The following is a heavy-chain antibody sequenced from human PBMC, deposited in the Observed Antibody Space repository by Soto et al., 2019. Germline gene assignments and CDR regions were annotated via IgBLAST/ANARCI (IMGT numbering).Heavy chain of an antibody. V-gene: IGHV3-74*01. CDR1: GFTFSNYW. Sequence: EVHLVESGGGLLQPGGSLTLSCTASGFTFSNYWMHWVRQAPGKGLVWASRTKSDGSGTSYTDSVKGRFTISRDNAYNRLYLQMSNLRAEDTAVYYCARGGFDYGPGRMDVWGKGTTVIVSS. D-gene: IGHD3-10*01. CDR2: TKSDGSGT. J-gene: IGHJ6*04. CDR3: ARGGFDYGPGRMDV.